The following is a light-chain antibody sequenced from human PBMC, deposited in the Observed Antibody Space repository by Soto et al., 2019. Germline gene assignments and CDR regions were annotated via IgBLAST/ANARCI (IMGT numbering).Light chain of an antibody. V-gene: IGLV2-14*01. CDR1: SSDIGVYNS. Sequence: QSVLTQPASVSGSPGQSITISCTGTSSDIGVYNSVAYNSVAWYQLHPGKTPKLILYEVTNRPSGVSDRFSGSKSGNTASLTISGLQAEDEADYYCSSFTITRTYVFGGGTKLTVL. J-gene: IGLJ1*01. CDR2: EVT. CDR3: SSFTITRTYV.